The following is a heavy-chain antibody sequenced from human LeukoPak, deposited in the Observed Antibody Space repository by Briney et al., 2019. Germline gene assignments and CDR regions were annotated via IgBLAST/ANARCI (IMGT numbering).Heavy chain of an antibody. CDR2: IKQDGSEK. CDR1: GFTFSSYG. Sequence: SGGSLRLSCAASGFTFSSYGMSWVRQAPGKGLEWVANIKQDGSEKYYVDSVKGRFTISRDNAKNSLYLQMNSLRAEDTAVYYCARDGDSWYDYWGQGTLVTVSS. D-gene: IGHD6-13*01. J-gene: IGHJ4*02. V-gene: IGHV3-7*01. CDR3: ARDGDSWYDY.